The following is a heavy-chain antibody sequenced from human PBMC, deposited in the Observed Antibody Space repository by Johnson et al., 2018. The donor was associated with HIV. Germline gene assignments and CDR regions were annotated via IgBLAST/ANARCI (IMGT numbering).Heavy chain of an antibody. J-gene: IGHJ3*02. CDR1: GFTFSSYG. Sequence: VQLVESGGGVVQPGRSLRLSCAASGFTFSSYGMHWVRQAPGKGLEWVAVISYDGNNKYYADSVKGRFTIYRDNSKNTLYLQMTSLRAEDTAVYYCAREALGSSGAFDIWGQGTMVTVSS. D-gene: IGHD1-26*01. V-gene: IGHV3-30*03. CDR3: AREALGSSGAFDI. CDR2: ISYDGNNK.